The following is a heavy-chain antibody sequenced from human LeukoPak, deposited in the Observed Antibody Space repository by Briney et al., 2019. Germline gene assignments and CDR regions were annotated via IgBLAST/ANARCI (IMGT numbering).Heavy chain of an antibody. V-gene: IGHV1-2*02. CDR2: INPNSGGT. CDR1: GYTFTGYY. D-gene: IGHD6-19*01. J-gene: IGHJ4*02. Sequence: ASVKVSCKASGYTFTGYYMHWVRQAPGQGLEWMGWINPNSGGTNYAQKFQGRVTMTRDTSISTAYMELSRLRSDDTAVYYCARWQDSSGGVDYWRQGTLVTVST. CDR3: ARWQDSSGGVDY.